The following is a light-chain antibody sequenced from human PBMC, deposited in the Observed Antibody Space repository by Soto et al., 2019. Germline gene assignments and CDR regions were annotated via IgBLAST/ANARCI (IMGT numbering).Light chain of an antibody. CDR1: STDFVTYNR. J-gene: IGLJ1*01. CDR3: SSYRSGNTYV. V-gene: IGLV2-18*02. CDR2: EAS. Sequence: QSALTQPPSVSGSPGQSVTISCTGTSTDFVTYNRVSWYQQPPGTAPKLIVYEASNRPSGVPDRFSGSKSGNTASLTISGLQAADEADYYCSSYRSGNTYVFGTGTKVTVL.